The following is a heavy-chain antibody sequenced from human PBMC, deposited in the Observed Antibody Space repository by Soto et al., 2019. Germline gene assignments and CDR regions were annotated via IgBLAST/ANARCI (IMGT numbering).Heavy chain of an antibody. CDR3: ARLEYSSSWFSFYFDY. J-gene: IGHJ4*02. V-gene: IGHV4-39*01. Sequence: TLSLTCTVSCDSIRSSYYYWCWIRQPPGKGLEWIGGIYSSGSTYYNPSLKSRVTLSVDTSKNQFSLKLRSVTAADTAVYYCARLEYSSSWFSFYFDYWGQGTLVTVSS. CDR2: IYSSGST. D-gene: IGHD6-13*01. CDR1: CDSIRSSYYY.